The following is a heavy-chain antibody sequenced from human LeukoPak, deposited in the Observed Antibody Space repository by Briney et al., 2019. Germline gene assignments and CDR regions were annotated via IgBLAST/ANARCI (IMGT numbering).Heavy chain of an antibody. Sequence: SVKVSCKASGGTCSSYAISWVRQAPGQGLEWMGGIIPIFGTANYAQKFQGRVTITTDESTSTAYMELSSLRSEDTAVYYCARAVTNLYYYYYMDVWGKGTTVTVSS. J-gene: IGHJ6*03. CDR3: ARAVTNLYYYYYMDV. CDR2: IIPIFGTA. CDR1: GGTCSSYA. V-gene: IGHV1-69*05. D-gene: IGHD4-11*01.